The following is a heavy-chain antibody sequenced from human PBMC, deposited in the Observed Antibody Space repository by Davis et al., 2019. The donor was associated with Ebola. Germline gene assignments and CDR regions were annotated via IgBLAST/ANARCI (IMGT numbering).Heavy chain of an antibody. V-gene: IGHV3-30*04. J-gene: IGHJ4*02. CDR3: GRGTGDFGY. CDR2: VSHSEREK. D-gene: IGHD1-1*01. CDR1: GFTFSNYA. Sequence: GESLKTSCAASGFTFSNYAMHWVRQAPGKGLEWVAVVSHSEREKFYADSVKGRFTISRDNAQNSLYLEMKSLRAEDTAVYYCGRGTGDFGYWGQGTLVTVSS.